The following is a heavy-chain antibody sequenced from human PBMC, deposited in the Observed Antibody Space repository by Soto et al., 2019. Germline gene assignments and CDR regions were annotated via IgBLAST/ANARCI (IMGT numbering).Heavy chain of an antibody. Sequence: SETLSLTCTVSGGSISSGGYYWSWIRQHPGKRLEWIGYIYYSGSTYYNPSLKSRVTISVDTSKNQFSLKLSSVTAADTAVYYCARDRRYSYGRLIYYYYGMDVWGQGTTVTVSS. J-gene: IGHJ6*02. CDR1: GGSISSGGYY. V-gene: IGHV4-31*03. CDR3: ARDRRYSYGRLIYYYYGMDV. D-gene: IGHD5-18*01. CDR2: IYYSGST.